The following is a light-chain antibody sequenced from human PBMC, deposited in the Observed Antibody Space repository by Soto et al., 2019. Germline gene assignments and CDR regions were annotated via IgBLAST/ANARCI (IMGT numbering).Light chain of an antibody. Sequence: QSALTQPASVSGSPGQSITISCTGTSSDVENYNLVSWYQQHPGKAPKLMIYEGSKRPSGVSNRFSGSKSGNTASLTISGLQAEDEADYYCCSYAGSNTYVFGTGTKLTVL. CDR1: SSDVENYNL. J-gene: IGLJ1*01. CDR3: CSYAGSNTYV. V-gene: IGLV2-23*01. CDR2: EGS.